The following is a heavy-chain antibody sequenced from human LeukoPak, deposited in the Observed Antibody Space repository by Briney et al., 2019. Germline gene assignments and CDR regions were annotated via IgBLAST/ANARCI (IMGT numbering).Heavy chain of an antibody. V-gene: IGHV4-34*01. CDR3: ARGSFGCGGDCYSLDY. Sequence: PSETLSLTCAVYGGSFSGYYWSWIRQPPEKGLEWIGEINHSGSTNYNPSLKSRVTISVDTSKNQFSLKLSSVTAADTAVYYCARGSFGCGGDCYSLDYWGQGTLVTVSS. CDR1: GGSFSGYY. J-gene: IGHJ4*02. CDR2: INHSGST. D-gene: IGHD2-21*02.